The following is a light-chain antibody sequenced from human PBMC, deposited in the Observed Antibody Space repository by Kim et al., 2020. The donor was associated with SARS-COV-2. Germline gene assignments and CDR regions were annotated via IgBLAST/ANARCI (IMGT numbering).Light chain of an antibody. Sequence: ALVRDRVTITCRASQAISSDLAWYQQKPGKAPKLLIYAASTLHSGVPSRFSGSGSGTEFTLTISSLQPEDFATYYCQQVNSYPRTFGQGTKVDIK. J-gene: IGKJ1*01. CDR1: QAISSD. CDR2: AAS. V-gene: IGKV1-9*01. CDR3: QQVNSYPRT.